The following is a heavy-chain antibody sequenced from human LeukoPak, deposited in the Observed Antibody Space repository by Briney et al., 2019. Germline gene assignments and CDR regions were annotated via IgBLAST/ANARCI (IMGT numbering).Heavy chain of an antibody. CDR3: ARDFSHRTFDY. V-gene: IGHV3-NL1*01. CDR1: GFTLGVYG. CDR2: IYRGGGTT. J-gene: IGHJ4*02. Sequence: GGSLRLSCPASGFTLGVYGMSWVRQAPGKWLAWVSVIYRGGGTTYYVDAVKGRITISRDNSKNTLFLQMNNLRTEDTAMYYCARDFSHRTFDYWGQGTLVTVSS.